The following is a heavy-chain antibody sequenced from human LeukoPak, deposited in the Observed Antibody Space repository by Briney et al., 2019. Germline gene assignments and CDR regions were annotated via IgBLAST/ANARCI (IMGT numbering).Heavy chain of an antibody. V-gene: IGHV4-34*01. D-gene: IGHD3-22*01. CDR1: GFTFSSYS. J-gene: IGHJ4*02. CDR2: INHSGST. CDR3: ARRDDS. Sequence: PGGSLRLSCAASGFTFSSYSMNWVRQAPGKGLEWIGEINHSGSTNYNPSLKSRVTISVDTSKNQFSLKLSSVTAADTAVYYCARRDDSWGQGTLVTVSS.